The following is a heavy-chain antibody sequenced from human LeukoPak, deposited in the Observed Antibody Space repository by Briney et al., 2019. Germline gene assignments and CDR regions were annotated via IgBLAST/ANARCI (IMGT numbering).Heavy chain of an antibody. V-gene: IGHV4-59*01. CDR2: NSSSGNT. J-gene: IGHJ4*02. CDR3: ARAGSGWSFDY. CDR1: GGSISLYY. Sequence: AETLSLTCTVSGGSISLYYWTWIRQPPGKGLEWIGYNSSSGNTNYNPSLKSRVTISVDMSKNQFSLRLSSVTAADTAVYYCARAGSGWSFDYWSQGSLVTVSS. D-gene: IGHD6-19*01.